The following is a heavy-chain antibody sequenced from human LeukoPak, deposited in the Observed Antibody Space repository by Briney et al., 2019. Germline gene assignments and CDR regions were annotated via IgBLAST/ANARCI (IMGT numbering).Heavy chain of an antibody. CDR1: GFTFSSNY. Sequence: GGSLRLSCAASGFTFSSNYMSWVRQAPGKGLEWVSVIYSGGSTYYADSVKGRFTISRDNSKNTLYLQMNSLRAEDTAVYYCARVSSDTGFWSGSVYYFDYWGQGTLVTVSS. V-gene: IGHV3-66*02. J-gene: IGHJ4*02. CDR3: ARVSSDTGFWSGSVYYFDY. CDR2: IYSGGST. D-gene: IGHD3-3*01.